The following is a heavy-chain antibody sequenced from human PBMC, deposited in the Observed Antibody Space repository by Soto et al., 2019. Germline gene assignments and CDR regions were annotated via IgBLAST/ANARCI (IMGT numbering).Heavy chain of an antibody. J-gene: IGHJ4*02. V-gene: IGHV1-69*13. CDR3: ASSKNQYSSSWYAPDY. Sequence: SVKVSCKASGGTFRSYAISWVRQAPGQGLEWMGGIIPIFGTANYAQKFQGRVTITADESTSTAYMELSSLRSEDTAVYYCASSKNQYSSSWYAPDYWGQGTLVTVSS. CDR2: IIPIFGTA. CDR1: GGTFRSYA. D-gene: IGHD6-13*01.